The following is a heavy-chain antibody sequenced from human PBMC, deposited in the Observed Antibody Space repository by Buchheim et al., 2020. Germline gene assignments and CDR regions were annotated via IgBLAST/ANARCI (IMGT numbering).Heavy chain of an antibody. V-gene: IGHV4-4*02. D-gene: IGHD6-13*01. CDR1: GGSISSSNW. J-gene: IGHJ6*02. CDR2: IYHSGST. Sequence: QVQLQESGPGLVKPSGTLSLTCAVSGGSISSSNWWSWVRQPPGKGLEWIGEIYHSGSTNYNPSLKSRVAISVAKSKNQFPLKLSSVTAADTAVYYCARDKKGSSWKGNYYYGMDVWGQGTT. CDR3: ARDKKGSSWKGNYYYGMDV.